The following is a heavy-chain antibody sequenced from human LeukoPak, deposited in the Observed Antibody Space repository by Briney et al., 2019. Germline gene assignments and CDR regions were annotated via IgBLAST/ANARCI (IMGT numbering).Heavy chain of an antibody. Sequence: PGWSLRLSCAASGFTFRNLYMDWVRQAPGKGLDGVGRVRNEANYYTTDYATSVKGKFTISRDDAKNSLFLQINSLTTEATAVYYCVRAPHGDSFDYWGQGTLVTVSS. V-gene: IGHV3-72*01. D-gene: IGHD4-17*01. J-gene: IGHJ4*02. CDR1: GFTFRNLY. CDR2: VRNEANYYTT. CDR3: VRAPHGDSFDY.